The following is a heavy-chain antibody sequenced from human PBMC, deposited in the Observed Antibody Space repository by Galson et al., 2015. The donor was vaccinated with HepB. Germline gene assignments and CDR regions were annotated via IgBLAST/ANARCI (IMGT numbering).Heavy chain of an antibody. V-gene: IGHV3-30*04. CDR3: ARDYGSGSYFTH. D-gene: IGHD3-10*01. CDR2: ISYDGSNK. J-gene: IGHJ4*02. Sequence: SLRLSCAASGFTFSSYAMHWVRQAPGKGLEWVAVISYDGSNKYYADSVKGRFTISRDNSKNTLYLQMNSLRVGDTAVYYCARDYGSGSYFTHWGQGTLVTVSS. CDR1: GFTFSSYA.